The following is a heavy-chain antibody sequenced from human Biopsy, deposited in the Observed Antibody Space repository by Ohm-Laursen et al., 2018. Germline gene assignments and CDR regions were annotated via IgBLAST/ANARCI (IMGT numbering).Heavy chain of an antibody. Sequence: GASAKVSCKASGYTFTSYDISWVRQAPGQGLEWMGWISPYNDKTSYPPKLQDRVTMTADTSTNAAHMELRSLRSDDTAVYYCARVFCTSTTCYGLLDNWGQGAVVTVSS. D-gene: IGHD2/OR15-2a*01. J-gene: IGHJ4*02. V-gene: IGHV1-18*01. CDR1: GYTFTSYD. CDR2: ISPYNDKT. CDR3: ARVFCTSTTCYGLLDN.